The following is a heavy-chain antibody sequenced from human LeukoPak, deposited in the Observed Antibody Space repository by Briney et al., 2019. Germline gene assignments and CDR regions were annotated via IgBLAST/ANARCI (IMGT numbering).Heavy chain of an antibody. CDR3: AREQQLAYFDC. D-gene: IGHD6-13*01. V-gene: IGHV3-66*01. Sequence: GGSLRLSCAGSGFTVSSNYMSWVRQAPGKGLKWVSVIYSGGSTYYADSVKGRFTIFRDNSKNTLYLQMNSLRVEDTAVYYCAREQQLAYFDCWGQGTLVTVSS. J-gene: IGHJ4*02. CDR2: IYSGGST. CDR1: GFTVSSNY.